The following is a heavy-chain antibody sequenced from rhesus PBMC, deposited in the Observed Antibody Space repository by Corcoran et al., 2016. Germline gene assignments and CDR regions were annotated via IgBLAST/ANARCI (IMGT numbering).Heavy chain of an antibody. D-gene: IGHD6-13*01. Sequence: QVTLKESGPALVKPTQTLTLTCTFSGFSITTGGVAGGWIRQPPGKTLEWLALIYWDDDEYYNTSLKSRLTISKDTSKNQVVLTMTNMDPVDTATYFCVRRLGIAAGRGFDYWGQGVLVTVSS. CDR3: VRRLGIAAGRGFDY. CDR2: IYWDDDE. J-gene: IGHJ4*01. CDR1: GFSITTGGVA. V-gene: IGHV2-174*01.